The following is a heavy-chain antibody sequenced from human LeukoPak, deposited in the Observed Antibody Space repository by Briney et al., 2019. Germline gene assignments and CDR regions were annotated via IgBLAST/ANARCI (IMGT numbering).Heavy chain of an antibody. Sequence: SETLSLTCSVSIGSISSSKWWSWVRQSPVKGLEWIGEIYLYGTTNYNPSFTSRVTMSVDRSKSQFPLKLSSVTAADTAVYYCARYTLRLRGWFDPWGQGTLVTVSS. D-gene: IGHD3-3*01. CDR2: IYLYGTT. CDR3: ARYTLRLRGWFDP. J-gene: IGHJ5*02. CDR1: IGSISSSKW. V-gene: IGHV4-4*02.